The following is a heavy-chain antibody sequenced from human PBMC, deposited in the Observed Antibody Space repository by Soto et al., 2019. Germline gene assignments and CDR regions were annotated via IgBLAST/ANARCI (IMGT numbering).Heavy chain of an antibody. CDR3: AKGERAMIVVVSIVDY. Sequence: EVQLLESGGGLVQPGGSLRLSCAASGFTFSSYAMSWVRQAPGKGLEWVSAISGSGGSTYYADSVKGRFTISRDNSKNTLYLQMNSLRAEDTAVYYCAKGERAMIVVVSIVDYWGQGTLVTVSS. CDR1: GFTFSSYA. CDR2: ISGSGGST. D-gene: IGHD3-22*01. V-gene: IGHV3-23*01. J-gene: IGHJ4*02.